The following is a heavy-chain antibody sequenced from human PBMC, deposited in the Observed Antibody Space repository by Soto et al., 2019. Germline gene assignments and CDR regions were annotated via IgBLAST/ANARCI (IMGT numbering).Heavy chain of an antibody. D-gene: IGHD2-15*01. Sequence: EVQLVESGGGLVQPGRSLRLSCAASGFTFDDYAMHWARQAPGKGLEWVSGISWNSGSIGYADSVKGRFTISRDNAKNSLYLQMNSLRAEDTALYYCAKVGVVVAPRGAFDIWGQGTMVTVSS. CDR1: GFTFDDYA. CDR3: AKVGVVVAPRGAFDI. V-gene: IGHV3-9*01. J-gene: IGHJ3*02. CDR2: ISWNSGSI.